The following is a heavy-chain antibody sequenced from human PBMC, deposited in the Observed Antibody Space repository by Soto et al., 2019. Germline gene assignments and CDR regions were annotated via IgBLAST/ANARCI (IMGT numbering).Heavy chain of an antibody. CDR1: GFTFSSYG. D-gene: IGHD3-22*01. Sequence: EVQLVESGGGLVQPGGSLRLSCAASGFTFSSYGMNWVRQAPGKGLEWVSYISSSSTTTYYADSVKGRFTIFRDNAKNSLYLQLNSLRDEDTAVYYCARSPYYYDSSNYYGYWGQGTLVTVSS. CDR3: ARSPYYYDSSNYYGY. V-gene: IGHV3-48*02. J-gene: IGHJ4*02. CDR2: ISSSSTTT.